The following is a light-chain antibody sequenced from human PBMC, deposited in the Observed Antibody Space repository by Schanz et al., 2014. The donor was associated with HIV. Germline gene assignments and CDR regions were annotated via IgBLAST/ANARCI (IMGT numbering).Light chain of an antibody. J-gene: IGLJ3*02. CDR1: SSNIGINT. CDR2: ANM. V-gene: IGLV1-44*01. CDR3: ATWVDSLKGWV. Sequence: QSVLTQPPSVSGTPGQRVTILCSGSSSNIGINTVNWYQHLPGTAPKLLMYANMERPSGVPDRFSGSGSGTSASLAISGLQSEDEGDYYCATWVDSLKGWVFGGGTKLTVL.